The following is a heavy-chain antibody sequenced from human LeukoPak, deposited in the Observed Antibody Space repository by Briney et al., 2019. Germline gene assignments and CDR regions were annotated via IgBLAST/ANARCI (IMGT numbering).Heavy chain of an antibody. Sequence: GGSLRLSCAASGFTFSGSAVHWVRQASGKGLEWVGRIRTKANNCATSYAASVKGRFTISRDDSKNTAFLQMNSLKTEDTAVYYCTRELTSMDNYWGQGILVTVSS. CDR2: IRTKANNCAT. J-gene: IGHJ4*02. D-gene: IGHD5-18*01. V-gene: IGHV3-73*01. CDR3: TRELTSMDNY. CDR1: GFTFSGSA.